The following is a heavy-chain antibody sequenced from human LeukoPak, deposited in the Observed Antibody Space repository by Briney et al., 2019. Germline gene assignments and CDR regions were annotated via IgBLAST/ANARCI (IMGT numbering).Heavy chain of an antibody. J-gene: IGHJ4*02. CDR3: SRDRLGGDLTGESLY. CDR1: GYPFDNFG. V-gene: IGHV1-18*01. D-gene: IGHD4-17*01. Sequence: GAAVKVSCKASGYPFDNFGHTWVRQAPGQGLEWMGWISAYNGNTHYAQKFRGRLTMTTDTSTTTAYLELRSLKSDDTAVSYCSRDRLGGDLTGESLYWGQGTLVTVPS. CDR2: ISAYNGNT.